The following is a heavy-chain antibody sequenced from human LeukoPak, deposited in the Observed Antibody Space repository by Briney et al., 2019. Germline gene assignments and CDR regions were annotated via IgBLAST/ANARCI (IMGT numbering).Heavy chain of an antibody. J-gene: IGHJ5*02. CDR1: GFTLSSYA. CDR2: ISGSGGST. D-gene: IGHD3-16*01. CDR3: AKIPYDYIWGSKGS. Sequence: PGGSLRLSCAASGFTLSSYAMSWVRQAPGKGLEWVSAISGSGGSTYYADSVKGRFTISRDNSKNTLYLQMNSLRAEDTAVYYCAKIPYDYIWGSKGSWGQGPLVTVSS. V-gene: IGHV3-23*01.